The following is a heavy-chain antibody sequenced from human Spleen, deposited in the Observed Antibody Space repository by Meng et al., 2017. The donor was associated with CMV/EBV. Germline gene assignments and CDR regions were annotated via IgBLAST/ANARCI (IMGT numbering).Heavy chain of an antibody. CDR2: INHSGST. CDR1: GGSFSGYY. V-gene: IGHV4-34*01. D-gene: IGHD3-10*01. J-gene: IGHJ4*02. Sequence: QVQPKQGGAGLLEPSETLSLTFAVYGGSFSGYYWSWIRQPPGKGLEWIGEINHSGSTNYNPSLKSRVTISVDTSKNQFSLKLSSVTAADTAVYYCARGPQFGWYWGQGTLVTVSS. CDR3: ARGPQFGWY.